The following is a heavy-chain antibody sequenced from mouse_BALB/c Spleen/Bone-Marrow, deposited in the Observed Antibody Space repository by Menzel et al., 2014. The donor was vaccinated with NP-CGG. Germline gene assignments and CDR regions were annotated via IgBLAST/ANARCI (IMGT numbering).Heavy chain of an antibody. Sequence: VQLQQSGAELVRPGTSVKVSCKASGYAFTDYLMEWLKQRPGQGLEWIGVINPGSGSTNYNEKFKDKATLTADKSSSTADMQLSSLTSDDSAVYFCARYDGYFDYWGQGTILTVSS. CDR3: ARYDGYFDY. CDR1: GYAFTDYL. V-gene: IGHV1-54*01. J-gene: IGHJ2*01. CDR2: INPGSGST. D-gene: IGHD2-3*01.